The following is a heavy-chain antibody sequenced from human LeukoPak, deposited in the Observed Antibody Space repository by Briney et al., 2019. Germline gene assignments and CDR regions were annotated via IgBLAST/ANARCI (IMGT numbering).Heavy chain of an antibody. CDR2: ISSSSSYI. D-gene: IGHD4-17*01. J-gene: IGHJ4*02. CDR3: ARVIGHYFSYYFDY. V-gene: IGHV3-21*01. Sequence: PGGSLRLSCAASGFTFSSYAMNWVRQAPGKGLEWVSSISSSSSYIYYADSVKGRFTISRDNAKNSLYLQMNSLRAEDTAVYYCARVIGHYFSYYFDYWGQGTLVTVSS. CDR1: GFTFSSYA.